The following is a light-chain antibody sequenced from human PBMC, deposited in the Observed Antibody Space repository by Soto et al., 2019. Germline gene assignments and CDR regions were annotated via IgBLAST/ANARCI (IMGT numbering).Light chain of an antibody. Sequence: DIRMSQSSSSLSASVGDRVTIPCQASQDISNYLNWYQQKPGKAPKLLIYDASNLETGVPSRFSGSGSGTDFTFTISSLQPEDIATYYCQQYDNLHLTFGGGAKVDI. CDR1: QDISNY. J-gene: IGKJ4*01. CDR3: QQYDNLHLT. CDR2: DAS. V-gene: IGKV1-33*01.